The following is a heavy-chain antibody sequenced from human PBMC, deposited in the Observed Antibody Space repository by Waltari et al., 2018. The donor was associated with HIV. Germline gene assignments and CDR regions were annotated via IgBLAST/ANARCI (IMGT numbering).Heavy chain of an antibody. CDR1: GYNFTNYY. V-gene: IGHV1-46*01. D-gene: IGHD5-18*01. Sequence: QVQLVQSGAEVKKPGASVKVSCKASGYNFTNYYMHWVRQATGQGLEWIGITNPSGGSTSYAQKFQGRLSMTRDTSTSTLYMEVSSLRSEDTAVYYCARLSNSYTKRGFDYWGQGTLVSVSS. CDR3: ARLSNSYTKRGFDY. CDR2: TNPSGGST. J-gene: IGHJ4*02.